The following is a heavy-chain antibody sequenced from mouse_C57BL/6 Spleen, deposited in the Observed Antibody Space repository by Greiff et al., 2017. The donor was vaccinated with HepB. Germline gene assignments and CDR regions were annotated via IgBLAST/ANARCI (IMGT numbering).Heavy chain of an antibody. CDR1: GYTFTSYW. CDR3: ARDDYGSSYGWYFDV. CDR2: INPSSGYT. J-gene: IGHJ1*03. Sequence: QVQLQQSGAELAKPGASVKLSCKASGYTFTSYWMHWVKQRPGQGLEWIGYINPSSGYTNYNQKFKDKATLTADKSSSTAYMQLSSLTYEDSAVYYCARDDYGSSYGWYFDVWGTGTTVTVSS. D-gene: IGHD1-1*01. V-gene: IGHV1-7*01.